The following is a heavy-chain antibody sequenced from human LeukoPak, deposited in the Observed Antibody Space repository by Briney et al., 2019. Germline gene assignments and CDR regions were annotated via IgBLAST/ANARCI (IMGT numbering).Heavy chain of an antibody. D-gene: IGHD6-13*01. CDR3: AKDGSSSWYYFDY. Sequence: GRSLRLSCAASKFTFSNYGMHWVRQAPGKGLEWVAVISYDGSSKYYADSVKGRFTMSRDNSKNTLYLHMNSLRAEDTALYFCAKDGSSSWYYFDYWGQGTLVTVSS. V-gene: IGHV3-30*18. CDR2: ISYDGSSK. J-gene: IGHJ4*02. CDR1: KFTFSNYG.